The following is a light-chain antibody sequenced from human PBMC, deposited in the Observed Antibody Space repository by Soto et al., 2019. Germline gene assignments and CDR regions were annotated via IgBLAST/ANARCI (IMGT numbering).Light chain of an antibody. CDR3: QQYYNWPKT. CDR1: QSVSGN. CDR2: GVS. V-gene: IGKV3-15*01. J-gene: IGKJ1*01. Sequence: EIVMTQSPATLSVSPGERATLSCRASQSVSGNLAWYQQRPGQAPRLLIFGVSARATGIPARFSGSGSGTEFTLTISSLQSEDFAVYYCQQYYNWPKTFGQGTKVEI.